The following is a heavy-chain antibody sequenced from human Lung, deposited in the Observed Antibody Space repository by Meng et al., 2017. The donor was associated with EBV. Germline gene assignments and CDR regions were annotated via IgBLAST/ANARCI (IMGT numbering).Heavy chain of an antibody. CDR3: ARESNGYEFDY. CDR1: GFTFRSYW. Sequence: LASSGGFVQPGGSWRLSCAALGFTFRSYWMHWVRQAPGKGLVWVSRIGNDGSSTNYADSVKGRFTISRHNAKKTLYLQMNSLRAEDTAVYYCARESNGYEFDYWGQGTLVTVSS. V-gene: IGHV3-74*01. D-gene: IGHD5-12*01. CDR2: IGNDGSST. J-gene: IGHJ4*02.